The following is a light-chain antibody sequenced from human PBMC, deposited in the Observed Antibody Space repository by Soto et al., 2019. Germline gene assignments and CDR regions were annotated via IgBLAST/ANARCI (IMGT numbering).Light chain of an antibody. Sequence: QPVLTQPPSVSGAPGQRVTISCTGSSSNIGAGYDVHWYQQLPGTAPKLLIYGNSNRPSGVPDRFSGSKSGTSASLAITGLQAEDEADYYCQSHDSSLSVLWVFGGGTKLTVL. J-gene: IGLJ3*02. CDR1: SSNIGAGYD. CDR2: GNS. V-gene: IGLV1-40*01. CDR3: QSHDSSLSVLWV.